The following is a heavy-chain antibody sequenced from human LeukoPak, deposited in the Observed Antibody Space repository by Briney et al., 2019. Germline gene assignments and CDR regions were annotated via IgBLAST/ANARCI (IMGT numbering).Heavy chain of an antibody. D-gene: IGHD6-13*01. Sequence: ASVKVSCKASGYTFTSYYMHWVRQAPGQGLEWMGIINPSGGSTSYAQKFQGRVTMTRDMFTSTVYMELSSLRSEDTAVYYCARTWGSSWYWGKYDAFDIWGQGTMVTVSS. V-gene: IGHV1-46*01. J-gene: IGHJ3*02. CDR1: GYTFTSYY. CDR3: ARTWGSSWYWGKYDAFDI. CDR2: INPSGGST.